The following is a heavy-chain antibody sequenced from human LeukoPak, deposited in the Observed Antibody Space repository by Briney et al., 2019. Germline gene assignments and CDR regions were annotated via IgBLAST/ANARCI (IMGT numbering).Heavy chain of an antibody. J-gene: IGHJ3*02. CDR3: ARGGSYPNDPFDI. D-gene: IGHD1-26*01. V-gene: IGHV3-53*01. CDR2: IYSGGST. Sequence: GGSLRLSCAASGFTVNSNYMIWVGRAPGRGLEGVSVIYSGGSTHYADSVEGRITISRDNSKNTLFLQMNSLRAEDTAVYYCARGGSYPNDPFDIWGQGTMVTV. CDR1: GFTVNSNY.